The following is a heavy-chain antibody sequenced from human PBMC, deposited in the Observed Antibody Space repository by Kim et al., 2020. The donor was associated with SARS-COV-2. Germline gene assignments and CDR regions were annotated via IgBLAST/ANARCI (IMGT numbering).Heavy chain of an antibody. CDR2: IIPIFGTA. V-gene: IGHV1-69*13. D-gene: IGHD6-6*01. CDR1: GGTFSSYA. J-gene: IGHJ6*02. Sequence: SVKVSCKASGGTFSSYAISWVRQAPGQGLEWMGGIIPIFGTANYAQKFQGRVTITADESTSTAYMELSSLRSEETAVYYCARGRVDYSSSFSRGYYYYYGMDVWGQGTTVTVSS. CDR3: ARGRVDYSSSFSRGYYYYYGMDV.